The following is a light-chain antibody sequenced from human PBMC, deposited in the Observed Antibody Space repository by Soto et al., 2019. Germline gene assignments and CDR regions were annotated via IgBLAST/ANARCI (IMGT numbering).Light chain of an antibody. V-gene: IGLV2-11*01. CDR3: CSYAGSYSWV. J-gene: IGLJ3*02. CDR1: SSDVGAYNY. Sequence: QSALTQPRSVSGSPGQSVTISCTGTSSDVGAYNYVSWYLHHPGKAPKVMIYDVSERPSGVPDRFSGSKSDNKASLTISGLQAEDEADYYCCSYAGSYSWVFGGGTKLTVL. CDR2: DVS.